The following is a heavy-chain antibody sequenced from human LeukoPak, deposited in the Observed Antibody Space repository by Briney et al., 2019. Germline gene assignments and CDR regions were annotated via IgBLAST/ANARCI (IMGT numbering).Heavy chain of an antibody. J-gene: IGHJ4*02. V-gene: IGHV4-39*01. CDR3: ARHLTAVTAPDY. Sequence: SETLSLTCTVSGGSISSTSYYWGWIRQPPGKGLEWIGNIYYTGSTYYNPSLKSRVTVSVDTSKNQFSPKVSSTTAADTAVYYCARHLTAVTAPDYWGQGTLVTVSS. CDR2: IYYTGST. CDR1: GGSISSTSYY. D-gene: IGHD4-17*01.